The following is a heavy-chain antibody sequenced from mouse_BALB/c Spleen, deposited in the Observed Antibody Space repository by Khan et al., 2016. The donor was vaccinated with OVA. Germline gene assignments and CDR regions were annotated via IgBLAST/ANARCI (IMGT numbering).Heavy chain of an antibody. CDR2: IWSDGST. D-gene: IGHD2-4*01. CDR1: GFSLTNYG. V-gene: IGHV2-6-1*01. CDR3: ARQPYYYYKIMDI. J-gene: IGHJ4*01. Sequence: QVQLKESGPGLAAPSQSLSITCTISGFSLTNYGVHWVRQPPGKGLEWLVVIWSDGSTTYNSALKSRLTITKDNSQSQVFLRVNSLQTDDTAIYFCARQPYYYYKIMDIWGQGTSVTVSS.